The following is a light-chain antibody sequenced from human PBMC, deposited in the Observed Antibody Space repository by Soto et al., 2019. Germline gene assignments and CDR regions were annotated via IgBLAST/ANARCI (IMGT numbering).Light chain of an antibody. V-gene: IGKV3-15*01. CDR3: QQCGNWPLT. Sequence: EIVMTQSPATLSVSPGERATLSCRASQSVSSNLAWYQQKPGQAPRLLIYGASTRATGIPARFSGSGSATEFTLTISSLQSEDFAVYYCQQCGNWPLTFGGGTKVEIK. CDR1: QSVSSN. CDR2: GAS. J-gene: IGKJ4*01.